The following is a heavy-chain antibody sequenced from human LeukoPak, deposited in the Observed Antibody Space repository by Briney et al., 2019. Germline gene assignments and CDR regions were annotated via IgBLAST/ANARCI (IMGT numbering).Heavy chain of an antibody. Sequence: PGGSLRLSCAASGFTFGRFSMSWARQAPGKGLDWVSAISASGGTYYADSVKGRFTISRDNSKNTLYLQMSSLRAEDTAVYYCAKGPGDGDWLVYWGQGTLVTVSS. J-gene: IGHJ4*01. CDR1: GFTFGRFS. CDR2: ISASGGT. D-gene: IGHD4-17*01. CDR3: AKGPGDGDWLVY. V-gene: IGHV3-23*01.